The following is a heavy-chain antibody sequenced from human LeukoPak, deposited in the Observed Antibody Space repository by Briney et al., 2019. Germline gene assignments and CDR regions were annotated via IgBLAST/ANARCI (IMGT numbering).Heavy chain of an antibody. V-gene: IGHV5-51*01. D-gene: IGHD2-15*01. Sequence: GESLQISRMGSGYRFTSYWIGWVRQMPGKGLEGMGMIYPGDSDIRYSPSFEGQVTISADQSMSTAYLQGSSLKASDTAMYYCARRSPPHEEAFDIWGQGTMVTVSS. CDR2: IYPGDSDI. CDR1: GYRFTSYW. J-gene: IGHJ3*02. CDR3: ARRSPPHEEAFDI.